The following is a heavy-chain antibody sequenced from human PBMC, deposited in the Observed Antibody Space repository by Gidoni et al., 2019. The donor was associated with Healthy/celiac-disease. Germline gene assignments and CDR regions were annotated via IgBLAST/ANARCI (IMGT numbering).Heavy chain of an antibody. CDR3: ARDGNGSGGIPCGY. CDR2: IIPIFGTA. Sequence: QVQLVQSGAEVKKPGSSVKVSCKASGGTFSSYAISWVRQAPGQGPEWMGGIIPIFGTATYAQKFQGRVTITADESTSTAYMELSSLRSEDTAVYYCARDGNGSGGIPCGYWGQGTLVTVSS. D-gene: IGHD2-15*01. V-gene: IGHV1-69*01. CDR1: GGTFSSYA. J-gene: IGHJ4*02.